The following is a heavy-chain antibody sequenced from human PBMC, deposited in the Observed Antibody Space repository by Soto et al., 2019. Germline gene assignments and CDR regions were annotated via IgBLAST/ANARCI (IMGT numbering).Heavy chain of an antibody. CDR1: GFTFGDYA. CDR3: TKYTYTSRYSYFGMDV. Sequence: PGGSLRLSCTGSGFTFGDYAMSWSRQAPGKGLEWVGVIRSKAYGETTDYAASVKGRFTIFRDDSKSIAYLQMSSLQTEDTGVYYCTKYTYTSRYSYFGMDVWGHGTTLTVSS. V-gene: IGHV3-49*03. CDR2: IRSKAYGETT. J-gene: IGHJ6*02. D-gene: IGHD2-15*01.